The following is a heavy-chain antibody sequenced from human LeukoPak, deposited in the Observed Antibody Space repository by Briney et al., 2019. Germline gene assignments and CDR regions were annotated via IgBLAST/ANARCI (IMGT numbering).Heavy chain of an antibody. CDR3: ARLRAARVYYYGMDV. CDR2: MNPNSGNT. Sequence: ASVKVSCKASGYTFTSYDINWVRQATGQGLEWMGWMNPNSGNTGYAQKFQGRVTMTRNTSISTAYMELSSLRSEDAAVYYCARLRAARVYYYGMDVWGQGTRVTVSS. CDR1: GYTFTSYD. D-gene: IGHD6-6*01. J-gene: IGHJ6*02. V-gene: IGHV1-8*01.